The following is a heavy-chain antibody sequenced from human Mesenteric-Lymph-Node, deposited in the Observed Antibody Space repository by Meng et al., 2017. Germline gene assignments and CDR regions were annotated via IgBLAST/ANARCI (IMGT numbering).Heavy chain of an antibody. J-gene: IGHJ2*01. CDR2: IYYSGST. Sequence: GQLPESGPGLVKPSQTLPLTCTVSGGSISSGDYYWSWIRQPPGKGLEWIGYIYYSGSTYYNPSLKSRVTISVDTSKNQFSLKLSSVTAADTAVYYCARGYYDSSGYGYWYFDLWGRGTLVTVSS. V-gene: IGHV4-30-4*01. CDR3: ARGYYDSSGYGYWYFDL. D-gene: IGHD3-22*01. CDR1: GGSISSGDYY.